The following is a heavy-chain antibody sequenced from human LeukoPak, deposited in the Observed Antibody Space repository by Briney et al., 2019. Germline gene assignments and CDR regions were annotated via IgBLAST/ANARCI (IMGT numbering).Heavy chain of an antibody. CDR2: ISYGGSNK. D-gene: IGHD6-19*01. CDR1: GFTFNSYA. V-gene: IGHV3-30*18. J-gene: IGHJ4*02. CDR3: AKDRDSSGWYGFDY. Sequence: PGRSLRLSCAASGFTFNSYAMHSVRQAPGKGLEWVALISYGGSNKYYADSVKGRFTIYRDNSKNTLYLQMNSLRAEDTAVYYCAKDRDSSGWYGFDYWGQGTLVTVSS.